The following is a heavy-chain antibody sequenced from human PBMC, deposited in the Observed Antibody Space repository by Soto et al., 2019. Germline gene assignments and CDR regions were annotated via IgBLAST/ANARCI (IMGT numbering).Heavy chain of an antibody. CDR1: GFTFSSYS. J-gene: IGHJ6*02. D-gene: IGHD3-9*01. CDR3: ARDWPPLRYFDWVYYYYGMDV. Sequence: PGGSLRLSCAASGFTFSSYSMNWVRQAPGKGLEWVSSISSSSSYIYYADSVKGRFTISRDNAKNSLYLQVNSLRAEDTAVYYCARDWPPLRYFDWVYYYYGMDVWGQGTTVTVSS. V-gene: IGHV3-21*01. CDR2: ISSSSSYI.